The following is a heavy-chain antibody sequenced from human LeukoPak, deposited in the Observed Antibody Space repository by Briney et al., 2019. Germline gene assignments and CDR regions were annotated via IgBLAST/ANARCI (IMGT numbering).Heavy chain of an antibody. V-gene: IGHV3-11*01. CDR3: ARDNRDGNNLDY. CDR1: GFTFSDHH. D-gene: IGHD5-24*01. Sequence: GGSLRLSCAASGFTFSDHHMSWIRQAPGKGLGWVSYISSSGSIIYYADSVKGRFTISRDNAKNSLYLQMNALRAEDTAVYYCARDNRDGNNLDYWGQGTLVTVSS. CDR2: ISSSGSII. J-gene: IGHJ4*02.